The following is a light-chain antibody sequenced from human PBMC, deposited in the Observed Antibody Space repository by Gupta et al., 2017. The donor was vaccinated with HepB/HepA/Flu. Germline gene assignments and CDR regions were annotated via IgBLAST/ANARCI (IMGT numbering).Light chain of an antibody. CDR1: QSISNW. V-gene: IGKV1-5*03. CDR2: KAS. J-gene: IGKJ1*01. CDR3: QQDNSQGT. Sequence: DIQMTQSPSTLSASVGDRVTITCRASQSISNWLAWYQQKAGKAPKLLIYKASSLESGVPSRFSGSGDGTEFTRTSSSRQPDDCATYYCQQDNSQGTFGQGTKVEIK.